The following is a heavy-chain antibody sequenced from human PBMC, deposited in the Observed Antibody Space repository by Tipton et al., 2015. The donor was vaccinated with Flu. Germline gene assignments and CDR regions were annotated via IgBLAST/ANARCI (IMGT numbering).Heavy chain of an antibody. CDR2: ISYNGGNE. CDR1: GFTFSSYA. Sequence: SLRLSCVASGFTFSSYAMHWVRQAPGKGLEWVAVISYNGGNEYYADSVKGRFTISRDTSTNTLYLQMNSLRAEDTAVYYCSRVQGRIQLWFNGLGYWGQGTLVTVSS. D-gene: IGHD5-18*01. J-gene: IGHJ4*02. CDR3: SRVQGRIQLWFNGLGY. V-gene: IGHV3-30*01.